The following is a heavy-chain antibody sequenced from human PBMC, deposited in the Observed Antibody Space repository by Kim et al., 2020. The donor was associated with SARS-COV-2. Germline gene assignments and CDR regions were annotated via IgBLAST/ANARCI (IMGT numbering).Heavy chain of an antibody. Sequence: SVKGRITISRDTSKNTRYLQMNSLRAEDTAVYYCARGPYSSSWYVDYWGQGTLVTVSS. D-gene: IGHD6-13*01. CDR3: ARGPYSSSWYVDY. J-gene: IGHJ4*02. V-gene: IGHV3-30*01.